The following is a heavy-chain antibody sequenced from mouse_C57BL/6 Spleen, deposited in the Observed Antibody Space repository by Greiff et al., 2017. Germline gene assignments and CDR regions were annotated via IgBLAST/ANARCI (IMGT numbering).Heavy chain of an antibody. CDR3: ASFDGYYGLAY. J-gene: IGHJ3*01. V-gene: IGHV1-53*01. CDR1: GYTFTSSW. Sequence: QVQLQQPGTELVKPGASVKLSCKASGYTFTSSWMHWVKQRPGQGLEWIGNSNPSNGGTNYKEKFKSKATLPVDKSSSTAYMQRSRLRCEDTAVYYWASFDGYYGLAYWGQGTLVTVSA. D-gene: IGHD2-3*01. CDR2: SNPSNGGT.